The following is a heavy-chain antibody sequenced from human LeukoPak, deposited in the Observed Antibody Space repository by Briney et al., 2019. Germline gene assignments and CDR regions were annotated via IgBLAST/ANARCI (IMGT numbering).Heavy chain of an antibody. V-gene: IGHV4-39*07. J-gene: IGHJ6*03. CDR2: IYYSGST. D-gene: IGHD3-22*01. CDR3: ARVLGGYNYYYYYYMDV. Sequence: PSETLSLTCTVSGGSISSSSYYWGWIRQPPGKGLEWIGSIYYSGSTYYNPSLKSRVTISVDTSKNQFSLKLSSVTAADTAVYYCARVLGGYNYYYYYYMDVWGKGTTVTVSS. CDR1: GGSISSSSYY.